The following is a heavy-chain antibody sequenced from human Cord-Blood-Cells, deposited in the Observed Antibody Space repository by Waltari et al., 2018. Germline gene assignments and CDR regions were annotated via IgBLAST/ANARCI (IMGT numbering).Heavy chain of an antibody. CDR2: INANSGGT. Sequence: QVQLVQSGAEVKKPGASVKVSCKASGYTFTGSNMPWGRQAPGQGLEWRGWINANSGGTNYEQEFQGRVTMTRDTSISTAYMGLSRLRSDDTAVYYCASSSAGEVRYGYWGQGTLVTVSS. D-gene: IGHD3-10*01. V-gene: IGHV1-2*02. CDR1: GYTFTGSN. J-gene: IGHJ4*02. CDR3: ASSSAGEVRYGY.